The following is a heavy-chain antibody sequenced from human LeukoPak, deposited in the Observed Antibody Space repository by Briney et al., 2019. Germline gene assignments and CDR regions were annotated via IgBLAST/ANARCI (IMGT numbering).Heavy chain of an antibody. J-gene: IGHJ4*02. D-gene: IGHD5-24*01. V-gene: IGHV4-59*01. CDR3: ARVRDGYNWGLDY. Sequence: KPSETLSLTCTVSGGSITSYYWSWIRQSPGKGLEWIGYIYYSGTTNYNPSLKSRVTISVDPSKNQFSLKLSSVTAADTALYYRARVRDGYNWGLDYWGQGTLVTVSS. CDR2: IYYSGTT. CDR1: GGSITSYY.